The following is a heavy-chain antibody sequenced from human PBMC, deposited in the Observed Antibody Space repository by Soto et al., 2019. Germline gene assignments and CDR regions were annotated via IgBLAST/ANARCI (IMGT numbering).Heavy chain of an antibody. CDR1: GFTFSSYG. CDR3: ANSRQADGSGSYYYYYYYMDV. D-gene: IGHD3-10*01. J-gene: IGHJ6*03. Sequence: GGSLRLSCAASGFTFSSYGMHWVRQAPGKGLEWVAVISYDGSNKYYADSVKGRFTISSDNSNNTLYLRMNSLRAEDTAVYYCANSRQADGSGSYYYYYYYMDVWGKGTTVTVSS. V-gene: IGHV3-30*18. CDR2: ISYDGSNK.